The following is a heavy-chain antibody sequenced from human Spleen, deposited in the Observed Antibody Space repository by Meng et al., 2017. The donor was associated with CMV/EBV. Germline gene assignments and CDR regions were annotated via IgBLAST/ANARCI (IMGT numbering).Heavy chain of an antibody. CDR2: IYSGGST. V-gene: IGHV3-66*02. CDR1: GFTVSSNY. Sequence: GGSLRLSCAASGFTVSSNYMSWVRQAPGKGLEWVSVIYSGGSTYYADSVKGRFTISRDNSKNTLYLQMNSLRAEDTAVYYCAKGHDGYYFDYWGQGTLVTVSS. J-gene: IGHJ4*02. CDR3: AKGHDGYYFDY.